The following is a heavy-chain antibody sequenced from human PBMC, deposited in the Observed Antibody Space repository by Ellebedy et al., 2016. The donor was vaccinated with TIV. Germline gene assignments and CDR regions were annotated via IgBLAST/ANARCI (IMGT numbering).Heavy chain of an antibody. CDR3: PKEVYSGYDVYGTDV. D-gene: IGHD5-12*01. Sequence: GESLKISCTASGFTFSSYGLHWVRQAPGKGLEWVAFIRYDGSDKYYAESVKGRFTISRDNSKNTLYLQMNSLRAEDTAVYYCPKEVYSGYDVYGTDVWGQGTTVTVSS. CDR2: IRYDGSDK. CDR1: GFTFSSYG. V-gene: IGHV3-30*02. J-gene: IGHJ6*02.